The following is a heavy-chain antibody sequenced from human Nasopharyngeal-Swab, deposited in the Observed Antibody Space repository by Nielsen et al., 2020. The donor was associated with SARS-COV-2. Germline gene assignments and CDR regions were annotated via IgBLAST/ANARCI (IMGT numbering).Heavy chain of an antibody. CDR2: INSHGSIT. V-gene: IGHV3-74*01. D-gene: IGHD3-10*01. CDR1: GFTVSSYW. J-gene: IGHJ4*02. Sequence: GGSLRLSCAASGFTVSSYWMHWVRQVPGKGLVWVSHINSHGSITRYLDSVKGRFTISKDNAKNTLYLQMNRLRAEDTAVYYCARDSYFGSGRIGYWGQGTPVTVSS. CDR3: ARDSYFGSGRIGY.